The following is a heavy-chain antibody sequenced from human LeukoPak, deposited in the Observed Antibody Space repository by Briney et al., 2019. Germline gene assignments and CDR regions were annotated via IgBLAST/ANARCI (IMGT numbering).Heavy chain of an antibody. CDR2: ISYDGSNK. CDR3: ARGYCSSTSCYLTYYYDSSGYYDAFDI. V-gene: IGHV3-30-3*01. D-gene: IGHD2-2*01. Sequence: GRSLRLSCAASGFTFSSYAMHWVRQAPGKGLEWVAVISYDGSNKYYADSVKGRFTISRDNSKNTLYLQMNSLRAEDTPVYYCARGYCSSTSCYLTYYYDSSGYYDAFDIWGQGTMVTVSS. CDR1: GFTFSSYA. J-gene: IGHJ3*02.